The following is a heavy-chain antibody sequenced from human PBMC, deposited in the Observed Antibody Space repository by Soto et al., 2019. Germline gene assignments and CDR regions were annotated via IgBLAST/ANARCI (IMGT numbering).Heavy chain of an antibody. CDR1: GGSISSGGYY. J-gene: IGHJ6*04. D-gene: IGHD3-3*01. V-gene: IGHV4-31*03. CDR2: IYYSGST. CDR3: ARDQAPVNTEPITIFGVVITPTLGMDV. Sequence: PSETLSLTCTVSGGSISSGGYYWSWIRQHPGKGLEWIGYIYYSGSTYYNPSLKSRVTISVDTSKNQFSLKLSSVTAADTAVYYCARDQAPVNTEPITIFGVVITPTLGMDVWGKGTTVTVSS.